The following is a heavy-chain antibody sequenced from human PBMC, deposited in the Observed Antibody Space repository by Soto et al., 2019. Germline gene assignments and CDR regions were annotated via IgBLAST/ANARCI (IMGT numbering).Heavy chain of an antibody. D-gene: IGHD1-26*01. CDR3: ARGRGGSYFPFDF. Sequence: QVHLVQSGAEVKKPGSSVKVSCKTSGGTFSDSAINWLRQTPGQGLEWMGGLVPMFRTANYAPNLQGRVSITADESTSTVFRELSSLTFEDTAVYYCARGRGGSYFPFDFWGQGTLVTVSS. CDR2: LVPMFRTA. V-gene: IGHV1-69*12. J-gene: IGHJ4*02. CDR1: GGTFSDSA.